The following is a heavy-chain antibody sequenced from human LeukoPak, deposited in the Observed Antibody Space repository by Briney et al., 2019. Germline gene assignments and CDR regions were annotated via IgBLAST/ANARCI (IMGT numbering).Heavy chain of an antibody. Sequence: GGSLRLSCAASGFTFSSYEMNWVRQAPGRGLEWVSYISSSGSTIYYADSVKGRFTISRDNAKNSLYLQMNSLRAEDTAVYYCARDTPYKYYYDSSGSHGYWGQGTLVTVSS. CDR2: ISSSGSTI. J-gene: IGHJ4*02. D-gene: IGHD3-22*01. CDR3: ARDTPYKYYYDSSGSHGY. V-gene: IGHV3-48*03. CDR1: GFTFSSYE.